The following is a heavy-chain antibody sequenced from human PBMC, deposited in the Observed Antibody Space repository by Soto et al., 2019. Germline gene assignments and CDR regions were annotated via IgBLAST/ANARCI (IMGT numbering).Heavy chain of an antibody. CDR1: GFTFGSYW. V-gene: IGHV3-7*01. J-gene: IGHJ4*02. CDR2: IKPDGRAT. D-gene: IGHD2-21*02. Sequence: EVQLVESGGGLVQPVGSLRLSCAVSGFTFGSYWMNWVRLIPGKGLEWVADIKPDGRATYYVDSVKGRFTISRDNDKNSLYRQMNSLRCEDTSVYYCARAGYCGPGCYYYFDYWGQGTLVTVSS. CDR3: ARAGYCGPGCYYYFDY.